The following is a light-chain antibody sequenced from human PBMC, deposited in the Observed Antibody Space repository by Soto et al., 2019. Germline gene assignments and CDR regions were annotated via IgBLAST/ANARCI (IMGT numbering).Light chain of an antibody. CDR3: CSYAGSSTLLV. CDR1: SSDVGSYNL. Sequence: QSALTQPASVSGSPGQSITISCTGTSSDVGSYNLVSWYQQHPGKAPKLMIYEGSKRPSGVSNRFSGSKSGNTASLTISGLQAEDEADYYCCSYAGSSTLLVFGTGTKLTVL. J-gene: IGLJ1*01. V-gene: IGLV2-23*03. CDR2: EGS.